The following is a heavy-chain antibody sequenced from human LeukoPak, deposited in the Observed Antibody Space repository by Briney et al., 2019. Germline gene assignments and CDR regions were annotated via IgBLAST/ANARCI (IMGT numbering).Heavy chain of an antibody. CDR1: GGSISSGGYY. CDR3: ARAEPVYYDSSGNGAFDY. CDR2: IYYSGST. D-gene: IGHD3-22*01. Sequence: DPSETLSLTCTVAGGSISSGGYYWSWIRQHPGKGLEWIGYIYYSGSTYYSPSLKSRVTISVDTSKNQFSLKLSSVTAADAAEYYCARAEPVYYDSSGNGAFDYWGQGTLVTVSS. J-gene: IGHJ4*02. V-gene: IGHV4-31*03.